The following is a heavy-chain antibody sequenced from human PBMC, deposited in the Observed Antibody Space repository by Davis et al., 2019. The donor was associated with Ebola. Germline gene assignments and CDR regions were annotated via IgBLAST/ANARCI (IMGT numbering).Heavy chain of an antibody. D-gene: IGHD6-13*01. V-gene: IGHV4-38-2*02. CDR3: ARDFGIAAAVPDAFDI. CDR1: GYSISSGYY. Sequence: PSETPSLTCAVSGYSISSGYYWGWIRQPPGKGLEWIGSIYHSGSTYYNPSLKSQVTISVDTSKNQFSLKLSSVTAADTAIYHCARDFGIAAAVPDAFDIWGQGTMVTVSS. CDR2: IYHSGST. J-gene: IGHJ3*02.